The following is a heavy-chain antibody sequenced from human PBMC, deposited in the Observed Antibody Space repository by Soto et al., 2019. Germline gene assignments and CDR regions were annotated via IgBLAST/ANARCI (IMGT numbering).Heavy chain of an antibody. Sequence: PGVSLRLSCVASEFTFSNYWMHWVRQAPGKGLVWVSRINSDGSRTIYADSVKGRFAISRDNAKNMLYLQMNSLRAEDTAVYYCARSDWFDPWGQGTLVTVSS. V-gene: IGHV3-74*01. J-gene: IGHJ5*02. CDR2: INSDGSRT. CDR3: ARSDWFDP. CDR1: EFTFSNYW.